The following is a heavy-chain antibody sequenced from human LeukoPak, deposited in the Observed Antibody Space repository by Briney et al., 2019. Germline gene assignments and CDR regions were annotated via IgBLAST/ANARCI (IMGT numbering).Heavy chain of an antibody. CDR3: AREPYYDILTGYYKRHYYYGMDV. D-gene: IGHD3-9*01. CDR1: GGSISSGDYY. CDR2: IYCSGST. J-gene: IGHJ6*02. Sequence: SETLSLTCTVSGGSISSGDYYWSWIRQPPGKGLEWIGYIYCSGSTYYNPSLKSRVTISVDTSKNQFSLKLGSVTAADTAVYYCAREPYYDILTGYYKRHYYYGMDVWGQGTTVTVSS. V-gene: IGHV4-30-4*01.